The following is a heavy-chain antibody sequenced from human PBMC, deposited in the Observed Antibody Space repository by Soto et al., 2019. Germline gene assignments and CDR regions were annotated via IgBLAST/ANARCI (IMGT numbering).Heavy chain of an antibody. CDR3: ARRSGVEMATILGLDAFDI. Sequence: GESLKISCKGSGYSFTSYWIGWVRQMPGKGLEWMGIIYPGDSDTRYSPSFQGQVTISADKSISTAYLQWSSLKASDTAMYYCARRSGVEMATILGLDAFDIWGQGTMVTVSS. CDR1: GYSFTSYW. CDR2: IYPGDSDT. J-gene: IGHJ3*02. V-gene: IGHV5-51*01. D-gene: IGHD5-12*01.